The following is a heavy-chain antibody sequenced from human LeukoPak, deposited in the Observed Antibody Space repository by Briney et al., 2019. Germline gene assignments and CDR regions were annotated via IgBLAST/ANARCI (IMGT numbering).Heavy chain of an antibody. D-gene: IGHD6-19*01. CDR1: GYTFTSYG. J-gene: IGHJ4*02. CDR2: ISAYNGNT. CDR3: ARSDSIAVAAFFDH. Sequence: ASVKVSCKASGYTFTSYGIRWVRQAPGQGLEWMGLISAYNGNTNYAQKLQGRVTITTDTSTSTAYMELRSLRSDDTAVYYCARSDSIAVAAFFDHWGQGTLVTVSS. V-gene: IGHV1-18*01.